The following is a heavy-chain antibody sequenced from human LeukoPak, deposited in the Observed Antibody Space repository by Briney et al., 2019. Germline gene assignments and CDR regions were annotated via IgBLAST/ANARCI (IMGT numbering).Heavy chain of an antibody. CDR1: GYSFTSYW. D-gene: IGHD3-22*01. CDR2: IYPGDSDT. V-gene: IGHV5-51*01. Sequence: RGESLKISCKGSGYSFTSYWIGWVRQMPGKGLEWMGIIYPGDSDTRYSPSFQGQVTISADKSISTAYLQWSSLKASDTAMYYCAGSFYSSWGAFDIWGQGTMVTVSS. J-gene: IGHJ3*02. CDR3: AGSFYSSWGAFDI.